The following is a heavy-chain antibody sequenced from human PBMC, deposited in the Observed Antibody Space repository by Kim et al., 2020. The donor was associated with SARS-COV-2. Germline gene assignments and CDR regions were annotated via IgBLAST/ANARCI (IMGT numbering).Heavy chain of an antibody. J-gene: IGHJ4*02. CDR1: GFTFSSYA. CDR3: AKLPGYSSSSNYFDY. V-gene: IGHV3-23*01. CDR2: ISGSGGST. D-gene: IGHD6-6*01. Sequence: GGSLRLSCAASGFTFSSYAMSWVRQAPGKGLEWVSAISGSGGSTYYADSVKGRFTISRDNSKNTLYLQMNSLRAEDTAVYYCAKLPGYSSSSNYFDYWGQGTLVTVSS.